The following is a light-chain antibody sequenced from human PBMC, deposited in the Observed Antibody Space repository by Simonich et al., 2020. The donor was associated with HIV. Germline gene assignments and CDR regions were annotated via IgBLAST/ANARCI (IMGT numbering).Light chain of an antibody. CDR3: QQYGSSFT. CDR1: QSVSSSY. V-gene: IGKV3-20*01. Sequence: TQSPGTLSLSPGERATLSCRASQSVSSSYLAWYHQKPGQAPRLLIYDASSRATGIPDRFSGSGSGTDFTLTISRLEPEDFAVYYCQQYGSSFTFGPGTKVDIK. CDR2: DAS. J-gene: IGKJ3*01.